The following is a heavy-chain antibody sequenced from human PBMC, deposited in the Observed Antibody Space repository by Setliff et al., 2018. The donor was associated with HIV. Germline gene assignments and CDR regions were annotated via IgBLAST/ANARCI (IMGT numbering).Heavy chain of an antibody. CDR1: GFTFRSYS. Sequence: GGSLRLSCAASGFTFRSYSMNWVRQTPGKGLEWVSYISSSSSTIYYADSVKGRFTISRDNAKNSLYLQMNSLRPEDTALYYCAKDMSTDWYTVSGFDLWGQGTLVTVSS. J-gene: IGHJ5*02. D-gene: IGHD3-9*01. CDR3: AKDMSTDWYTVSGFDL. V-gene: IGHV3-48*04. CDR2: ISSSSSTI.